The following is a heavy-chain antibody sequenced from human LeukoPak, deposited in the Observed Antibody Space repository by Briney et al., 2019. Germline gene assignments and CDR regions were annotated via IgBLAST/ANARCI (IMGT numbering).Heavy chain of an antibody. D-gene: IGHD6-13*01. V-gene: IGHV3-7*01. CDR1: GFTFSSYW. CDR3: ARVAYRSSWYVVENYFDY. J-gene: IGHJ4*02. Sequence: GSLRLSCAASGFTFSSYWMSWVRQAPGKGLEWVANIKQDGSEKYYVDSVKGRFTISRDNAKNSLYLQMNSLRAEDTAVYYCARVAYRSSWYVVENYFDYWGQGTLVTVSS. CDR2: IKQDGSEK.